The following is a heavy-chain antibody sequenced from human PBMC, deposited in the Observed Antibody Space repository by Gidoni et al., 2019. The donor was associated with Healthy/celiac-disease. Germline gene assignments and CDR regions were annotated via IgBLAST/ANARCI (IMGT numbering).Heavy chain of an antibody. CDR1: GFTFSSYG. V-gene: IGHV3-30*18. CDR2: ISYDGSNK. Sequence: GGVVQPGRSLRLSCAASGFTFSSYGMHWVRQAPGKGLEWVAVISYDGSNKYYADSVKGRFTTSRDNSKNTLYLQMNSLRAEDTAVYYCAKGGSGRFDYWGQGTLVTVSS. CDR3: AKGGSGRFDY. J-gene: IGHJ4*02. D-gene: IGHD3-10*01.